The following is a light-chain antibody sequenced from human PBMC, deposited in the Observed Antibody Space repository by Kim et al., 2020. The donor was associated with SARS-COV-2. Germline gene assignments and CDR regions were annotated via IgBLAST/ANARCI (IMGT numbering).Light chain of an antibody. CDR2: DAS. CDR1: QEISNY. Sequence: SASVEDRDTITCRASQEISNYLNWDQQKPGKAPKLLTYDASNLETGVPSRFSGSGSGTDFTYTISSLQPEDIATYYCQQYDNLLTFGGGTKVDIK. V-gene: IGKV1-33*01. J-gene: IGKJ4*01. CDR3: QQYDNLLT.